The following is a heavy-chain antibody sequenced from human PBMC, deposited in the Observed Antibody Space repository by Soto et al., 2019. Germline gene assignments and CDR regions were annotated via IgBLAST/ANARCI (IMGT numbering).Heavy chain of an antibody. V-gene: IGHV1-69*02. D-gene: IGHD2-2*01. Sequence: QVQLVQSGAEVKKPGSSVKVSCKDSGGTFSTYSMFWVRQAPGQGLEWMGRIIPMLGVRNYAQRLQDRVTITADKSTATVHMELSRLRSEDTALYFYTIGSWSGEVFDIWGQGTMVTVSS. CDR3: TIGSWSGEVFDI. J-gene: IGHJ3*02. CDR2: IIPMLGVR. CDR1: GGTFSTYS.